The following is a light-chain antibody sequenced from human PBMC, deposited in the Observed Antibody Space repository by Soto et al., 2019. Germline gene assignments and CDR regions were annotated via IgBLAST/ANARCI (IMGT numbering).Light chain of an antibody. J-gene: IGKJ2*01. CDR2: KAS. CDR3: QQYNSYPYT. V-gene: IGKV1-5*03. CDR1: QTISGW. Sequence: DIQMTQSPSTLSASVGDRVTITCRASQTISGWLAWYQQKPGKAPKLLIYKASTLQSGVPSRFSGSGSGTEFTLTISSLQPDDFVTYYCQQYNSYPYTFGQGTTLEIK.